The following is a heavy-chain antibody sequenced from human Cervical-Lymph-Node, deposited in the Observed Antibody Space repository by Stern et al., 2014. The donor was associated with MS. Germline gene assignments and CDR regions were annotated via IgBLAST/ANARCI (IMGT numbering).Heavy chain of an antibody. D-gene: IGHD1-20*01. J-gene: IGHJ4*02. CDR2: ISANSGNT. CDR1: GYIFTING. CDR3: ARDRNWSFDN. Sequence: QVQLVQSGAEVKKPGASVQVSCKTSGYIFTINGISWVQQAPGQGLEWMGWISANSGNTHYSQKFQGRVTMTADSSTGTAYMELRSLRPDDTAVYYCARDRNWSFDNWGQGTLVTVSS. V-gene: IGHV1-18*01.